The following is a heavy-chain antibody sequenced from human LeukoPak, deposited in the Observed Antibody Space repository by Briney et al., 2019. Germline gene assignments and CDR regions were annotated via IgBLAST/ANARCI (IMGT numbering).Heavy chain of an antibody. J-gene: IGHJ4*02. CDR1: GGSISSYY. V-gene: IGHV4-59*01. CDR2: IYYSGST. Sequence: PSETLSLTCTVSGGSISSYYWSWIRQPPGKGLEWIGYIYYSGSTNYNPYLKSRVTISADTSKNQFSLKLSSVTAADTAVYYCARGGGITMVRGVNPPFDYWGQGTLVTVSS. D-gene: IGHD3-10*01. CDR3: ARGGGITMVRGVNPPFDY.